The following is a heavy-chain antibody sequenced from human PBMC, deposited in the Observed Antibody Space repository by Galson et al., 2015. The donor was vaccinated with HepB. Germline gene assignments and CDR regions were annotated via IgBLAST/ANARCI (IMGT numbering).Heavy chain of an antibody. CDR1: GYSFTSYG. Sequence: SVKVSCKASGYSFTSYGISWVRQAPGQGLEWMGWISAYNGNTNYAQKLQGRVTMTTDTSTSTAYMELRSLRSDDTAVYYCARDDTYYDILTGYNNPYYYYYGMDVWGQGTTVTVSS. D-gene: IGHD3-9*01. J-gene: IGHJ6*02. V-gene: IGHV1-18*04. CDR3: ARDDTYYDILTGYNNPYYYYYGMDV. CDR2: ISAYNGNT.